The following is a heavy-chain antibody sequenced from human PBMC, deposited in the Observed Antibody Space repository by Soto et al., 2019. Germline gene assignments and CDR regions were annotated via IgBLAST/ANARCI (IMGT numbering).Heavy chain of an antibody. D-gene: IGHD2-21*01. CDR3: ARRGEDGAIHY. V-gene: IGHV3-21*01. CDR2: ISSSSSYI. Sequence: GGSLRLSCAASGFTFSSYSMNWVRQAPGKGLEWVSSISSSSSYIYYADSVKGRFTISRDNAKNSLYLQMNSLRAEDTAVYYCARRGEDGAIHYWGQATLVTGSS. CDR1: GFTFSSYS. J-gene: IGHJ4*02.